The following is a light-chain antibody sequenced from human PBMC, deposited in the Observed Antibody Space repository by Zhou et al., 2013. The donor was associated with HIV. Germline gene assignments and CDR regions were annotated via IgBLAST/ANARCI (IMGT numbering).Light chain of an antibody. J-gene: IGKJ2*01. CDR2: GSS. V-gene: IGKV3-20*01. CDR1: QSVSSSY. Sequence: EIVLTQSPGTLSLSPGERATLSCRASQSVSSSYLAWYQQKPGQAPRLLFYGSSIRATGIPDRFSGSGSGTDFTLTISRLEPEDFAVYYCQQYNNWALYTFGQGTKLEIK. CDR3: QQYNNWALYT.